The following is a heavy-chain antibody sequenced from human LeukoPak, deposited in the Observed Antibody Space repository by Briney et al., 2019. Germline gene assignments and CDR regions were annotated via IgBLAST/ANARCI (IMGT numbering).Heavy chain of an antibody. Sequence: SETLSLTCTVPAKSIRSADFWGWIRQPPGKGLEWIGSISHSGSAYYNPSLKSRVTISTDTSKNHFSLKLSSVTAADTAVYYCARGIAALFDPWGQGTLVTVSS. J-gene: IGHJ5*02. CDR1: AKSIRSADF. D-gene: IGHD6-13*01. V-gene: IGHV4-38-2*02. CDR2: ISHSGSA. CDR3: ARGIAALFDP.